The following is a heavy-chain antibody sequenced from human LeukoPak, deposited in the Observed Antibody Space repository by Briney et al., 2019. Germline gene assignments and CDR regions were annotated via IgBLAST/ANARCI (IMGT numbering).Heavy chain of an antibody. CDR1: GGSISSYY. J-gene: IGHJ4*02. CDR3: ARDSGRDRPFDY. CDR2: IYYSGST. D-gene: IGHD3-10*01. V-gene: IGHV4-59*01. Sequence: PSETLSLTCTVSGGSISSYYWSWIRQPPGKGLEWIGYIYYSGSTNYNPSLKSRVTISVDTSKNQFSLKLSSVTAADTAVYYCARDSGRDRPFDYWGQGTLVTVSS.